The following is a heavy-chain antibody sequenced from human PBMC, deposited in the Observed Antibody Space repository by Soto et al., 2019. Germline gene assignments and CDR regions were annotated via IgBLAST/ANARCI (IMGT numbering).Heavy chain of an antibody. CDR3: ARHFTSSINWFDP. CDR2: IYPGDSDT. Sequence: PGESLKISCKGSGYSFTSYWIGWVRQMPGKGLEWMGIIYPGDSDTRYSPSFQGQVTISADKSISTAYLQWRSLKASDTAMYYCARHFTSSINWFDPWGQGTLVTVSS. J-gene: IGHJ5*02. D-gene: IGHD6-13*01. CDR1: GYSFTSYW. V-gene: IGHV5-51*01.